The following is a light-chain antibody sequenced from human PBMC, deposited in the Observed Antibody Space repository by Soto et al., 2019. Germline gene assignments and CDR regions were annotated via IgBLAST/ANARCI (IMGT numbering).Light chain of an antibody. J-gene: IGKJ1*01. Sequence: DLQMTQSPSTLYASVGDRVTITCRARQSISSWLAWYQQKPGKAPKLLIYDAYSLESGSPASFSGRVSGSEFILTISRQQPAEDETYYCQQYNSYPGTFGQGTKVEIQ. CDR1: QSISSW. CDR2: DAY. V-gene: IGKV1-5*01. CDR3: QQYNSYPGT.